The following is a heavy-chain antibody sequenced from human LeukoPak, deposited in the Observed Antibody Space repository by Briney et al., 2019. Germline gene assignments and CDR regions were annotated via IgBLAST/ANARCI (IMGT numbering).Heavy chain of an antibody. CDR1: GYTFTSYG. Sequence: GASVKVSCKASGYTFTSYGISWVRQAPGQGLEWMGWISAYNGNTNYAQKLQGRVTMTTDTSTSTAYMELRSLRSDDTAVYYCASYYYDFWSGQKYGMDVWGQGTTVTVSS. CDR3: ASYYYDFWSGQKYGMDV. J-gene: IGHJ6*02. CDR2: ISAYNGNT. V-gene: IGHV1-18*01. D-gene: IGHD3-3*01.